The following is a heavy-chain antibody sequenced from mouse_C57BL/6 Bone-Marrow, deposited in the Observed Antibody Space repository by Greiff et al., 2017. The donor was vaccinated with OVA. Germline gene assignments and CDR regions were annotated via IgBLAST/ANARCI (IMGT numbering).Heavy chain of an antibody. V-gene: IGHV1-26*01. Sequence: EVQLQQSGPELVKPGASVKISCKASGYTFTDYYMNWVKQSHGKSLEWIGDINPNNGGTSYNQKFKGKATLTVDKSSSTAYMELRSLTSEDSAVYYCARLRTGVLYYFDYWGQGTTLTVSS. CDR3: ARLRTGVLYYFDY. CDR2: INPNNGGT. J-gene: IGHJ2*01. D-gene: IGHD4-1*01. CDR1: GYTFTDYY.